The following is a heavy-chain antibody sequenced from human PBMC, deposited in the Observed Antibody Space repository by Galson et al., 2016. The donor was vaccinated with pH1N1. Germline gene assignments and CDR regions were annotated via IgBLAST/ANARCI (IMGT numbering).Heavy chain of an antibody. D-gene: IGHD1-26*01. V-gene: IGHV3-7*03. J-gene: IGHJ4*02. CDR1: GFTFSTYW. CDR2: IKPDETEK. CDR3: TRAVGSYSSF. Sequence: SLRLSCAASGFTFSTYWMNWVRQAPGKGLEWVASIKPDETEKSYVDSVKGRFTISRDNAKNSLCLQMNSLRAEDTAVYYCTRAVGSYSSFWGQGTLVTVSS.